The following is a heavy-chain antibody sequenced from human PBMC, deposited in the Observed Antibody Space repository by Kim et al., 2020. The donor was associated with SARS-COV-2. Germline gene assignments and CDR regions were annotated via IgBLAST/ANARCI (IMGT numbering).Heavy chain of an antibody. CDR2: IRGDGGET. CDR3: ARGSFQQGFDP. J-gene: IGHJ5*02. V-gene: IGHV3-74*01. CDR1: GFTFRNYW. Sequence: GGSLRLSCEASGFTFRNYWMNWVRQGPGKGLMWVSRIRGDGGETHYADSVKGRFTISRDNAENTLHLQLNSLGVEDTAIYYCARGSFQQGFDPWGQGTLVTVPS. D-gene: IGHD6-19*01.